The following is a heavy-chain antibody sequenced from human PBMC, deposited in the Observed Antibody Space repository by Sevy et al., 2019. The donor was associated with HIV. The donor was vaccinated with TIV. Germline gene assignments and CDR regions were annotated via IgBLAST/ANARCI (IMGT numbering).Heavy chain of an antibody. CDR2: IRYDGSDK. D-gene: IGHD6-13*01. CDR1: GFTFSNFG. J-gene: IGHJ4*02. Sequence: GGSLRLSCTASGFTFSNFGMHWVRQVPGKGLEWVTFIRYDGSDKYYESSVKGPFTISRDDSNNTLYLQMDSLRPEDTAIYYCAKDLAGPGRRYFDYWGQGTLVTVSS. CDR3: AKDLAGPGRRYFDY. V-gene: IGHV3-30*02.